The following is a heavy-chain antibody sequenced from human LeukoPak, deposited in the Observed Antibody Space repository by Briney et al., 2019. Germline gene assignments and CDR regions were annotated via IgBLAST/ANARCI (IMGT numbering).Heavy chain of an antibody. J-gene: IGHJ3*02. CDR3: SSGYCSGGSCYSWAFDI. CDR1: AFTFSSYL. Sequence: GGSLRHSCAASAFTFSSYLMHWVGQAPGKGVAWVSRMYSVGSSTSYADSVHGRLTIFSDDAKNTLFLQMNSLRADDNAVYYCSSGYCSGGSCYSWAFDIWGQGTMVTVSS. CDR2: MYSVGSST. V-gene: IGHV3-74*01. D-gene: IGHD2-15*01.